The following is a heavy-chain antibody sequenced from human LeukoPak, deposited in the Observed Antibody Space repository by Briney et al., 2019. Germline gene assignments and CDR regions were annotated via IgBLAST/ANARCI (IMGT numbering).Heavy chain of an antibody. J-gene: IGHJ4*02. CDR2: IYYSGST. CDR1: GGSISSSSYY. V-gene: IGHV4-39*01. D-gene: IGHD3-16*01. CDR3: ASYVWGSYFGPKRFDY. Sequence: PSETLSLTCTVSGGSISSSSYYWGWIRQPPGKGLEWIGSIYYSGSTYYNPSLKSRVTISVDTSKNQFFLKLSSVTAADTAVYYCASYVWGSYFGPKRFDYWGQGTLVTVSS.